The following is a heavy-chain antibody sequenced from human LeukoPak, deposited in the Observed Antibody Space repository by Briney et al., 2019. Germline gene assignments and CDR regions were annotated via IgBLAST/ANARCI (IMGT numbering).Heavy chain of an antibody. D-gene: IGHD3-10*01. CDR3: ARGNVLLWFGESKNRYYFDY. V-gene: IGHV1-69*13. Sequence: ASVKVSCKASGGTFSSYAISWVRQAPGQGLEWMGGIIPIFGTANYAQKFQGRVTITADESTSTAYMELSSLRSEDTAVYYCARGNVLLWFGESKNRYYFDYRGQGTLVTVSS. CDR2: IIPIFGTA. J-gene: IGHJ4*02. CDR1: GGTFSSYA.